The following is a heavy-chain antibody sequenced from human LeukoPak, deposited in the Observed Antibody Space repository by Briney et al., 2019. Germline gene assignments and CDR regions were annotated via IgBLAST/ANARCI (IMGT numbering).Heavy chain of an antibody. D-gene: IGHD3-10*01. J-gene: IGHJ2*01. Sequence: SETLSLTCTVSGGSISSYYWSWIRQPPGKGLEWIGYIYYSGSTNYNPSLKSRVTISVDTSKNQFSLELSSVTAADTAVYYCARVGGWHFDLWGRGTLVTVSS. CDR1: GGSISSYY. CDR3: ARVGGWHFDL. V-gene: IGHV4-59*01. CDR2: IYYSGST.